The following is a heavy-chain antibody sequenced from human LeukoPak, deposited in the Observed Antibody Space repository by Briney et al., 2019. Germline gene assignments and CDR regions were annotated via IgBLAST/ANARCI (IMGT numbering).Heavy chain of an antibody. J-gene: IGHJ4*02. CDR2: IYTSGST. CDR1: GGSISSGSYY. CDR3: ATPSPAHDY. V-gene: IGHV4-61*02. Sequence: SQTLSLTCTVSGGSISSGSYYWSWIRQPAGKGLEWIGRIYTSGSTNYNPSLKSRVTISVDTSKNQFSLKLSSVTAADTAVYYCATPSPAHDYWGQGTLVTVSS.